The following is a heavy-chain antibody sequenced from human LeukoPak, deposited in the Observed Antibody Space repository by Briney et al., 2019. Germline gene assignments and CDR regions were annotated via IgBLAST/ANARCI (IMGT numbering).Heavy chain of an antibody. V-gene: IGHV3-23*01. D-gene: IGHD4-17*01. CDR3: GQDPNGNYIGAFDF. CDR2: ILGGGGT. J-gene: IGHJ3*01. CDR1: GLIFHNYA. Sequence: GGSLRLSCAASGLIFHNYALVWIRRAPGKGPEWVSAILGGGGTFYADAVKGRFTISRDNSKNTLYLLMNSLRAEDTATYYCGQDPNGNYIGAFDFWGRGTMVTVSS.